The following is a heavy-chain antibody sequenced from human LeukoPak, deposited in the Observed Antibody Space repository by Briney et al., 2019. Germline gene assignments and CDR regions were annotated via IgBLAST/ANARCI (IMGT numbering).Heavy chain of an antibody. J-gene: IGHJ6*03. CDR2: IYHSGDT. D-gene: IGHD3-22*01. Sequence: PSETLSLTCIVSGYSITSGYYWGWIRQPPGKGLEWIGSIYHSGDTYYNPSLKSRVTISADTSKNQFSLKLSSVTAADTAVYYCARVPSYYYDSSGYYYYYYYMDVWGKGTTVTVSS. V-gene: IGHV4-38-2*02. CDR3: ARVPSYYYDSSGYYYYYYYMDV. CDR1: GYSITSGYY.